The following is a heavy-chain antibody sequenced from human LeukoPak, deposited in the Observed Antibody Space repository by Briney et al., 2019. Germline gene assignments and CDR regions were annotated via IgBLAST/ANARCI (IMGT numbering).Heavy chain of an antibody. Sequence: ASVKVSCKVSGYTLTELSMHWVRQAPGKGLEWMGGFDPEDGETIYAQKFQGRVTMTEDTSTDTAYMELSILRSEDTAVYYCARPMVRGHGHNWFDPWGQGTLVTVSS. D-gene: IGHD3-10*01. J-gene: IGHJ5*02. V-gene: IGHV1-24*01. CDR2: FDPEDGET. CDR1: GYTLTELS. CDR3: ARPMVRGHGHNWFDP.